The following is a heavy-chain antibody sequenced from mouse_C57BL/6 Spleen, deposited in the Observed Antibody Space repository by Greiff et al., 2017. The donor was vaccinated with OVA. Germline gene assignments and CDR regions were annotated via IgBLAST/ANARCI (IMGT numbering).Heavy chain of an antibody. J-gene: IGHJ4*01. Sequence: VQLQQPGAELVKPGASVKLSCKASGYTFTSYWMQWVKQRPGQGLEWIGEIDPSDSYTNYNQKFEGRATLTVDTSSSTAYMQLSSLTSEDSAVYYCARGDSNYDAMDYWGQGTSVTVSS. CDR3: ARGDSNYDAMDY. V-gene: IGHV1-50*01. D-gene: IGHD2-5*01. CDR2: IDPSDSYT. CDR1: GYTFTSYW.